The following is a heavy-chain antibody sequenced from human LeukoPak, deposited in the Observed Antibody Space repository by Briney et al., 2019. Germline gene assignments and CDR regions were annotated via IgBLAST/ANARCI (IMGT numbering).Heavy chain of an antibody. D-gene: IGHD3-10*01. J-gene: IGHJ6*03. CDR3: ARLSAYYYGSYFYYYMDV. V-gene: IGHV3-7*01. CDR1: GFSFSSYW. Sequence: GGSLRLSCEGSGFSFSSYWMTWVRQLPGKGPEWVANIRQDESERYFADSVKGRFTISRDNAKKSVNLHMSSLRAEDTALYYCARLSAYYYGSYFYYYMDVWGKGTTVTVSS. CDR2: IRQDESER.